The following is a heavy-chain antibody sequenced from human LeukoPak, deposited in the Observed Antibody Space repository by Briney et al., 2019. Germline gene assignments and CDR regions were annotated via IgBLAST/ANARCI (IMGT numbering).Heavy chain of an antibody. Sequence: GGSLRLSCAASGFTFSSYAMSWVRQAPGKGLEWVSAISGSGGGTYYADPVKGRFTISRDNSKNTLYLQMNSLRAEDTAVYYCAKDLEAARRPFPWRLGGMDVWGQGTTVTVSS. CDR3: AKDLEAARRPFPWRLGGMDV. CDR2: ISGSGGGT. J-gene: IGHJ6*02. V-gene: IGHV3-23*01. CDR1: GFTFSSYA. D-gene: IGHD6-6*01.